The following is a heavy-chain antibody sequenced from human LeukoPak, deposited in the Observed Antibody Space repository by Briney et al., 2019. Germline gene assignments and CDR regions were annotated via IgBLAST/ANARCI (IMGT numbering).Heavy chain of an antibody. CDR3: AREESYGMDV. Sequence: GASLKVSCKASGYTFTSYAISWVRQAPGQGLEWMGWIANYNGDTKYAQNLQGRVTMTTDISTRTVYMGLRSLRSDDTAVYFCAREESYGMDVWGQGTTVTVSS. CDR1: GYTFTSYA. V-gene: IGHV1-18*01. J-gene: IGHJ6*02. D-gene: IGHD3-10*01. CDR2: IANYNGDT.